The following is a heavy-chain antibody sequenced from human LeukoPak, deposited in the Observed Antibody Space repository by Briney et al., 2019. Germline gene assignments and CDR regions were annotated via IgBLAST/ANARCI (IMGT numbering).Heavy chain of an antibody. V-gene: IGHV3-23*01. CDR1: GFTFSSYA. CDR3: AKGLDSSGWYREPFDY. Sequence: GGSLRLSCAASGFTFSSYAMSWVRQAPGKGLEWVSAISGSGGSTYYADCVKGRFTISRDNSKNTLYLQMNSLRAEDTAVYYCAKGLDSSGWYREPFDYWGQGTLVTVSS. J-gene: IGHJ4*02. CDR2: ISGSGGST. D-gene: IGHD6-19*01.